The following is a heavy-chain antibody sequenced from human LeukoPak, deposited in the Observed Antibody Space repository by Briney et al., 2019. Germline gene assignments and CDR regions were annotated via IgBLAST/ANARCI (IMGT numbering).Heavy chain of an antibody. CDR1: GFTFSSYA. Sequence: GGSLRLSCAASGFTFSSYAMSWVRQAPGKGLEWVSSISSSSSNLYYADSVKGRFTISRDNAKNSLYLQMNSLRAEDTAVYYCARDFSLRAFDIWGQGTMVTVSS. J-gene: IGHJ3*02. V-gene: IGHV3-21*01. CDR3: ARDFSLRAFDI. CDR2: ISSSSSNL. D-gene: IGHD2-15*01.